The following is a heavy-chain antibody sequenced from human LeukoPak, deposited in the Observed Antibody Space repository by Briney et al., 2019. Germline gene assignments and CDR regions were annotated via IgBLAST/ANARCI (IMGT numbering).Heavy chain of an antibody. CDR3: ARDYGGNSGGGFY. J-gene: IGHJ4*02. Sequence: GASVKVSCTASGGTFSSYAISWVRQAPGQGLEWMGGIIPIFGTANYAQKFQGRVTITADESTSTAYMELSSLRSEDTAVYYCARDYGGNSGGGFYWGQGTLVTVSS. V-gene: IGHV1-69*13. D-gene: IGHD4-23*01. CDR2: IIPIFGTA. CDR1: GGTFSSYA.